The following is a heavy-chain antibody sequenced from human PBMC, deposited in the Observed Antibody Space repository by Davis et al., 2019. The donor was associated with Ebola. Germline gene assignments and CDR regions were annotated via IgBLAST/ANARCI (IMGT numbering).Heavy chain of an antibody. V-gene: IGHV1-18*01. CDR3: VRVGGYYDSSGYYNWFDP. D-gene: IGHD3-22*01. CDR1: GYTFTSYG. CDR2: ISAYNGNT. J-gene: IGHJ5*02. Sequence: ASVKVSCKASGYTFTSYGISWVRQAPGQGLEWMGWISAYNGNTNYAQKLQGRVTMTTDTSTSTAYMELRSLRSDDTAVYYCVRVGGYYDSSGYYNWFDPWGQGTLVTVSS.